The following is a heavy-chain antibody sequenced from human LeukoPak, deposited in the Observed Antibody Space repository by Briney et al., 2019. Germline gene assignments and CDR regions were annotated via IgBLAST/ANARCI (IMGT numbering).Heavy chain of an antibody. CDR2: VSGYTGNT. CDR3: ARGEVSASLYYFDF. J-gene: IGHJ4*02. CDR1: GYTFTTYG. Sequence: ASVKVSCKTSGYTFTTYGVSWVRQAPGQGLEWMGWVSGYTGNTNYAKRFQGRVTMTTDTSTTTVYMELTSLRSDDTAVYYCARGEVSASLYYFDFWGQGTLVTVS. V-gene: IGHV1-18*01. D-gene: IGHD2-2*01.